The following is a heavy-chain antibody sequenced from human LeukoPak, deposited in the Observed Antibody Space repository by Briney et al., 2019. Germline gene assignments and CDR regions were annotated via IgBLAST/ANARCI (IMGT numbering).Heavy chain of an antibody. V-gene: IGHV1-69*04. CDR3: ATYNVDYYDTSDGMDV. D-gene: IGHD3-22*01. Sequence: SVKVSCKASGGTFRSYAINWVRQAPGQGLEWMGRIIPMLSITNYAQKLQGRVTITADKSTNTAYMELSSLRSEDTAVYYCATYNVDYYDTSDGMDVWGQGTTVTVS. CDR2: IIPMLSIT. J-gene: IGHJ6*02. CDR1: GGTFRSYA.